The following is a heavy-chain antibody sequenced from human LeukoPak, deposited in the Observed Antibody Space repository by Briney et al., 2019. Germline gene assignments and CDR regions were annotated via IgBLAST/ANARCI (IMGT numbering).Heavy chain of an antibody. D-gene: IGHD3-10*01. Sequence: GGSLRLSCAASGFTFDDYAMHWVRHAPGKGLEWVSLISWDGGISHYGDSVKGRFTISRDNSKNSLYLQMNSLRAEDTALYYCAKEDFGKFAFDIWGQGTMVIVSS. J-gene: IGHJ3*02. CDR3: AKEDFGKFAFDI. V-gene: IGHV3-43D*03. CDR2: ISWDGGIS. CDR1: GFTFDDYA.